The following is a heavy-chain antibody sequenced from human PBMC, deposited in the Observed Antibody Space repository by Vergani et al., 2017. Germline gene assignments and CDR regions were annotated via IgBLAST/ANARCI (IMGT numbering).Heavy chain of an antibody. Sequence: HLQESGPGLLKASETLSLTCTVSGGSISSHFYYWGWIRQSPGKGLEWIGSISSSGSTYNNPSLQSRVSMSIDTSKNQVSLRLSSVTAADTALYYCAKPGGTSAIMDGYDLWGQGTMVTVSS. CDR2: ISSSGST. CDR3: AKPGGTSAIMDGYDL. J-gene: IGHJ3*01. V-gene: IGHV4-39*01. D-gene: IGHD5/OR15-5a*01. CDR1: GGSISSHFYY.